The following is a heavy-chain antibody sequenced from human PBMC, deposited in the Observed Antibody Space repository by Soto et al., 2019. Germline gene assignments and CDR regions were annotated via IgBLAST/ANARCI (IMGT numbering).Heavy chain of an antibody. CDR3: ATQEVGGTYVYTFDP. CDR1: GGSISSSSYY. J-gene: IGHJ5*02. D-gene: IGHD1-26*01. V-gene: IGHV4-39*02. Sequence: QLQLQESGPGLVKPSETLSLTCTVSGGSISSSSYYWGWIRQPPGKGLEWIGSIYCSGSTYYNPSLKRRAPIAVDTSKNHFSLQLSSVPAADTAVYYCATQEVGGTYVYTFDPWGQGTLVTVSS. CDR2: IYCSGST.